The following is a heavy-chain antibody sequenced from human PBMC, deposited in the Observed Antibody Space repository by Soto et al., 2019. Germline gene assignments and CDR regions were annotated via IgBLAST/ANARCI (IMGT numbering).Heavy chain of an antibody. Sequence: ASVNVSSKASGGTFSSYAIRWVRQAPGQGLEWMGGIIPIFGTANYAQKFQGRVTITAEESTSTAYMELSSLRSEDTAVYYCARKGYPSHGITGTTVCAFDIWGQGTMVTVSS. CDR1: GGTFSSYA. V-gene: IGHV1-69*13. D-gene: IGHD1-20*01. CDR2: IIPIFGTA. J-gene: IGHJ3*02. CDR3: ARKGYPSHGITGTTVCAFDI.